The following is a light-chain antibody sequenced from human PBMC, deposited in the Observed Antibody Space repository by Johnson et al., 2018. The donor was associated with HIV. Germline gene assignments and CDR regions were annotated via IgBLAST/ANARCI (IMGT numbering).Light chain of an antibody. CDR2: DNN. J-gene: IGLJ1*01. CDR3: GTWDSSLSADF. CDR1: GSNIGNNY. V-gene: IGLV1-51*01. Sequence: QSVLTQPPSVSAAPGQKVTISCSGSGSNIGNNYVSWYQQLPGTAPKLLIYDNNKRPSGIPDRFSGSKSGTSATLGITGLQTGDEADYYCGTWDSSLSADFFGTGTKVTVL.